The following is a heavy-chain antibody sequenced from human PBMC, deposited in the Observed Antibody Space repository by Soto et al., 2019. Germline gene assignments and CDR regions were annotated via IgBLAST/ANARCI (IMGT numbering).Heavy chain of an antibody. Sequence: QIQLVQSGAEVKKPGASVKVSCKASGYTFTDHGISWVRQAPGQGLEWMGWISAYSDYTAYAKKFQGRVPMTTEKDTNTNYIELWTLTSDDTAVYFIAKDRPRLTQNFVDVYWGQGTLVTVSS. CDR3: AKDRPRLTQNFVDVY. CDR1: GYTFTDHG. J-gene: IGHJ4*02. V-gene: IGHV1-18*01. D-gene: IGHD3-16*01. CDR2: ISAYSDYT.